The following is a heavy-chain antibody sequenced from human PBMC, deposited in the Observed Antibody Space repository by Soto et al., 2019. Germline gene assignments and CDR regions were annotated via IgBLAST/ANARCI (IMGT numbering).Heavy chain of an antibody. J-gene: IGHJ6*02. CDR2: ISAYNGNT. D-gene: IGHD3-3*01. Sequence: ASVKVSCKTSGYTFNNFGVTWVRQAPGQGLEWMGWISAYNGNTHYVEKFQGRVTMTTDTSMSTAYMELKSLRFDHTAVYFCARDRTTWSGDESFGTDDYYTMDVWGQGTTVTVSS. CDR3: ARDRTTWSGDESFGTDDYYTMDV. V-gene: IGHV1-18*04. CDR1: GYTFNNFG.